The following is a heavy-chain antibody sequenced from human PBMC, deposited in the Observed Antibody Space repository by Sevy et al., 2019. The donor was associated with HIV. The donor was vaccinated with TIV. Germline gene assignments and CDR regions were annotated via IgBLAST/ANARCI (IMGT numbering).Heavy chain of an antibody. CDR1: GFTFSNYA. CDR3: AGDLPDILPWELSRVSDF. D-gene: IGHD1-26*01. J-gene: IGHJ4*02. V-gene: IGHV3-30*04. Sequence: GGSLRLSCTASGFTFSNYAVRWVRQAPGKGLEWVAIITHDEIQKDFADSVRGRFSISRDTSKNTIYLQMNSLRPEDTGVYYCAGDLPDILPWELSRVSDFWGQGTLVTVSS. CDR2: ITHDEIQK.